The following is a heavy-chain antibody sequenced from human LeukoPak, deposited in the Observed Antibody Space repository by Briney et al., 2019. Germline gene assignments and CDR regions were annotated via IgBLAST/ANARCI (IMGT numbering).Heavy chain of an antibody. D-gene: IGHD3-16*02. V-gene: IGHV4-30-4*08. CDR1: GGSISSGDYY. CDR3: VSWGNYRSFGY. J-gene: IGHJ4*02. Sequence: PSQTLSLTCTVSGGSISSGDYYWNWIRQPPGKGLEWIGFISDSGSTYYNPSLKSRLTISLDTSKNQFSLKLSSVTAADTAVYYCVSWGNYRSFGYWGQGTLVTVSS. CDR2: ISDSGST.